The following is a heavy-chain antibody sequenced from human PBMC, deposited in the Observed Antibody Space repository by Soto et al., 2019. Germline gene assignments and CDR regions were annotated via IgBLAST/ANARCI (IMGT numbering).Heavy chain of an antibody. J-gene: IGHJ4*02. D-gene: IGHD4-17*01. CDR2: ISVSGTVK. V-gene: IGHV3-48*02. CDR1: GITFSNYG. CDR3: TSDPDGDLDFDY. Sequence: EVQLVESGGGLVQPGESLRLSCAASGITFSNYGWTWVRQAPGKGLEWVSHISVSGTVKIYADSVRGRFTISRDNAKNSVYMQMNSLSDEDTAVYYCTSDPDGDLDFDYWGQGTLVTVSA.